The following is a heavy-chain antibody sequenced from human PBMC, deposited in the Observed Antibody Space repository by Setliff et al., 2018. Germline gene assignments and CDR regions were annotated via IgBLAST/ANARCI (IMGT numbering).Heavy chain of an antibody. CDR3: AKDIDPPSQLWSIHWDYYYYYGMDV. V-gene: IGHV3-48*01. J-gene: IGHJ6*02. CDR2: ISGSSHII. Sequence: GGSLRLSCAASGFTFSGYSMNWVRQAPGKGLEWVSYISGSSHIISYADSVKGRFTISRDNAKNSLYLQMNSLRTEDTALYYCAKDIDPPSQLWSIHWDYYYYYGMDVWGQGTTVTVSS. CDR1: GFTFSGYS. D-gene: IGHD5-18*01.